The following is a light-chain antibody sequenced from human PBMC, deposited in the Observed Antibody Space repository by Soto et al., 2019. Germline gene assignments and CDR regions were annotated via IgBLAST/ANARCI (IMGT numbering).Light chain of an antibody. CDR1: SSDVGGYNY. J-gene: IGLJ3*02. CDR3: SSYTSTNSWV. V-gene: IGLV2-14*01. CDR2: DVS. Sequence: QPVLTQSASVSGSPGQSNTISCTGTSSDVGGYNYVSWYQQHPGKAPKLIIYDVSNRPSGVSTRFSGSKSGNTASLTISGLQAEDEADYSCSSYTSTNSWVFGGGTKVTVL.